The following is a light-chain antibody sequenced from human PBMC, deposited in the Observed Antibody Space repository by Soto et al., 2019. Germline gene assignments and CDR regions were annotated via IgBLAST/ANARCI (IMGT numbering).Light chain of an antibody. V-gene: IGLV2-8*01. CDR3: ISYAGSNNFRV. J-gene: IGLJ2*01. CDR2: EIS. Sequence: QSVLTQPPSASGSPGQSVTISCTGTSSDVGDNKYVSWYQQQPGKAPKVIIYEISERPSGVPDRFSGSKSGNTASLTVSGLRAEDEADYYCISYAGSNNFRVFGGGTKLTVL. CDR1: SSDVGDNKY.